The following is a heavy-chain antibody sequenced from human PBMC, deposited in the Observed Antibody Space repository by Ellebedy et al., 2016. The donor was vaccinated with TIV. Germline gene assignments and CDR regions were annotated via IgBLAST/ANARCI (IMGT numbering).Heavy chain of an antibody. D-gene: IGHD2-2*02. Sequence: ASVKVSXXASGYTFTSYYMHWVRQAPGQGLEWMGIINPSGGSTSYAQKFQGRVTMTRDTSTSTVYMELSSLRSEDTAVYYCASSTSCYRSDYWGQGTLVTVSS. J-gene: IGHJ4*02. CDR2: INPSGGST. CDR3: ASSTSCYRSDY. V-gene: IGHV1-46*03. CDR1: GYTFTSYY.